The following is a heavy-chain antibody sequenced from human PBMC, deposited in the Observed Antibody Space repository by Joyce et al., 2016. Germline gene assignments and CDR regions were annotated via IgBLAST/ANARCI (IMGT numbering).Heavy chain of an antibody. CDR1: GYSFTSYW. Sequence: EVQLVQSGGEVKKPGESLKISCKGVGYSFTSYWRGWVRQMPGKGLELMGIINPDDSDTRYSPSCQGQVTISVDRSIKTAHLRWGSLRASDTAIYYCARSAVRGTLSPFFDYWGQGSLVTVSS. CDR2: INPDDSDT. CDR3: ARSAVRGTLSPFFDY. J-gene: IGHJ4*02. D-gene: IGHD3-16*01. V-gene: IGHV5-51*01.